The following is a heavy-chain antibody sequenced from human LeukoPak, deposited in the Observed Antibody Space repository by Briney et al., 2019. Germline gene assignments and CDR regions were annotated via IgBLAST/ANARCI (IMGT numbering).Heavy chain of an antibody. J-gene: IGHJ4*02. D-gene: IGHD3-9*01. CDR3: AKGNDILTGYYHY. CDR2: VSGSGGST. CDR1: GFTFSNYA. Sequence: PGGSLRVSCAASGFTFSNYAMSWVRQAPGKGLGWVSVVSGSGGSTYYADSVKGRFAISRDNSKNTLYLQMNSLRAEDTAVYYCAKGNDILTGYYHYWGQGTLVTVSS. V-gene: IGHV3-23*01.